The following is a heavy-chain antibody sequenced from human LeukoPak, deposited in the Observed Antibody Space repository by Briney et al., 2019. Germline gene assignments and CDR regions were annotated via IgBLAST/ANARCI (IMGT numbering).Heavy chain of an antibody. CDR2: ISSSGSTI. D-gene: IGHD3-22*01. J-gene: IGHJ1*01. Sequence: PGGSLRLSCAASGFTFSDYYMSWIRQAPEKGLEWVSYISSSGSTIYYADSVKGRFTFSRDNAKNSLYLQMNSLRAEGTAVYYCAAGYYVLNSSGYVEYFQHWGQGTLVTVSS. CDR1: GFTFSDYY. V-gene: IGHV3-11*01. CDR3: AAGYYVLNSSGYVEYFQH.